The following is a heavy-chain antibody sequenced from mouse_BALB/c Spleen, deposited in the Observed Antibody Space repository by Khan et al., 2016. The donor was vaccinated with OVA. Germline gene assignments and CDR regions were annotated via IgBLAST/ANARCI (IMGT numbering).Heavy chain of an antibody. J-gene: IGHJ3*01. CDR2: INPTTDYT. Sequence: VQLQESGAELAKPGASVKMSCKASGYTFTSYWMHWVKQRPGQGLEWIGYINPTTDYTEYNQIFKDKATLTADKSYSTAYMQLSSLTSEDSAVYICVCHGSSSAWFTYWGQGTLVTVSA. CDR3: VCHGSSSAWFTY. CDR1: GYTFTSYW. V-gene: IGHV1-7*01. D-gene: IGHD1-1*01.